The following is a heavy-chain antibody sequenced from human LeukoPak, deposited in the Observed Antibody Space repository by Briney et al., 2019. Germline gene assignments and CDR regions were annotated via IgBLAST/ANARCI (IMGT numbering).Heavy chain of an antibody. J-gene: IGHJ4*02. V-gene: IGHV1-2*02. CDR2: INPNSGAT. D-gene: IGHD6-13*01. Sequence: ASVKVPCKASGYTFIGYYMHWVRQAPGQGLEWMGWINPNSGATKYAQKFQGRVTMTRDTSISTAYMEVSELRSDDTAMYYCARDWIASAGTIDYWGQGTLVTVSS. CDR1: GYTFIGYY. CDR3: ARDWIASAGTIDY.